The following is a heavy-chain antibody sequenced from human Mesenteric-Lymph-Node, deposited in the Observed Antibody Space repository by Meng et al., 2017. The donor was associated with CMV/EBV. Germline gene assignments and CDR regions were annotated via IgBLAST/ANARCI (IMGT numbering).Heavy chain of an antibody. Sequence: TFSSCSLYWGRLDPGKGMELVSSSGSSGVFKYYANSVKGRFTISRDNAKSSLYLEMNSLTAEDSAVYYCARDTRRIRLSGSGSYVDYWGQGTLVTVSS. J-gene: IGHJ4*02. CDR1: TFSSCS. V-gene: IGHV3-21*06. D-gene: IGHD3-10*01. CDR3: ARDTRRIRLSGSGSYVDY. CDR2: SGSSGVFK.